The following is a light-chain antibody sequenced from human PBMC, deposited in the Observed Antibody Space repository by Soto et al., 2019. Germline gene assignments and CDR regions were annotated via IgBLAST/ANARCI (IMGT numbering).Light chain of an antibody. CDR1: QSVSNNY. V-gene: IGKV3-20*01. J-gene: IGKJ1*01. Sequence: IVLTQSTGTLSLPPGQRATLSSSASQSVSNNYLAWYQQKPGQAPRLLIYGASNGATGIPDRFSGSGSGTDFTLTISRLEPEDFAVYYCQEYGSSGTFGQGAKVDIK. CDR3: QEYGSSGT. CDR2: GAS.